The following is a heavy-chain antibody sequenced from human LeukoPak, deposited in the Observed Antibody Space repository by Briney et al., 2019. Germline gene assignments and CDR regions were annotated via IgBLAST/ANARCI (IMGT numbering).Heavy chain of an antibody. J-gene: IGHJ4*02. D-gene: IGHD5-12*01. CDR3: ARDGWFRGDIVATIS. CDR1: GGSISSYY. CDR2: IYTSGST. V-gene: IGHV4-4*07. Sequence: PSETLPLTCTVSGGSISSYYWSWIRQPAGKGLEWIGRIYTSGSTNYNPSLKSRVTMSVDTSKNQFSLKLSSVTAADTAVYYCARDGWFRGDIVATISWGQGTLVTVSS.